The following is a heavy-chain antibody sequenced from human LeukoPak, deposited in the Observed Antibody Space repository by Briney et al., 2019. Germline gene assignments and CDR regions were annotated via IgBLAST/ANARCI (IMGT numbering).Heavy chain of an antibody. CDR1: ELTVSNAW. V-gene: IGHV3-15*01. Sequence: PGGSLRLSCAASELTVSNAWMTWVRQAPGKGLEWVGRIKSKTDGGTVDFAAPVKGRFTISRDDSKNTLYLQMNNLKTEDTAVYYCTTERRESSGWYNWCFDYWGQGTLVTVSS. CDR3: TTERRESSGWYNWCFDY. J-gene: IGHJ4*02. D-gene: IGHD6-19*01. CDR2: IKSKTDGGTV.